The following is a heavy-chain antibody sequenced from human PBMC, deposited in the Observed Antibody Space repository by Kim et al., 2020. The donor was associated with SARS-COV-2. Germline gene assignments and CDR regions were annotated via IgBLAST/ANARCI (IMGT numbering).Heavy chain of an antibody. D-gene: IGHD5-12*01. Sequence: DSVKGRFTISRDNAKTSLYLQMNSLRAEDTAVYYCAIVATTNRTGYYFDYWGQGTLVTVSS. J-gene: IGHJ4*02. V-gene: IGHV3-11*05. CDR3: AIVATTNRTGYYFDY.